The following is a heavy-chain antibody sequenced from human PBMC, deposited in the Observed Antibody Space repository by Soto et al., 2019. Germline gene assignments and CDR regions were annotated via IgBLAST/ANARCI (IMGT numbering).Heavy chain of an antibody. V-gene: IGHV2-5*02. J-gene: IGHJ4*02. D-gene: IGHD1-20*01. CDR2: IYWDDDK. CDR1: VFSLTTSGVG. CDR3: AHRRGGYDGYDSHLAY. Sequence: QITLKESGPTLVKPTQTLTLTCSFSVFSLTTSGVGVRWIRQPPGKAMDSLALIYWDDDKRYRPFPRRTLTITKDTSKNQVLLTMTSMDPVDTATYVCAHRRGGYDGYDSHLAYWGQGALVTFSS.